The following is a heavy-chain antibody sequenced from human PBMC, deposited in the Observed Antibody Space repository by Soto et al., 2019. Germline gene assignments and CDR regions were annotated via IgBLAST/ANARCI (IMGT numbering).Heavy chain of an antibody. CDR1: GYTFTSYG. V-gene: IGHV1-18*04. CDR2: ISAYNGNT. D-gene: IGHD6-19*01. Sequence: ASVKVSCKDSGYTFTSYGIRWVRQAPGQGLEWMGWISAYNGNTNYAQKRQGRVTMTTDTSTSTAYMELRSLRSDDTDVYYCARDRPQVAGRIIDYWGQGTLVTVSS. J-gene: IGHJ4*02. CDR3: ARDRPQVAGRIIDY.